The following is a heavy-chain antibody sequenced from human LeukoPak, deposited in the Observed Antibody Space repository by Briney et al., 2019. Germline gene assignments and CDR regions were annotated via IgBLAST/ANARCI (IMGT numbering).Heavy chain of an antibody. V-gene: IGHV3-23*01. CDR3: ARIFYYGSGNNWFDP. CDR1: GFTFSNYA. CDR2: VSGGGGTT. Sequence: GGSLRLSCAASGFTFSNYAMSWVRQAPGKRLEWVSSVSGGGGTTYYADSVKGRFTISRDNSKNTLYLQMNSLRAEDTAIYYCARIFYYGSGNNWFDPWGQGTLVTVS. J-gene: IGHJ5*02. D-gene: IGHD3-10*01.